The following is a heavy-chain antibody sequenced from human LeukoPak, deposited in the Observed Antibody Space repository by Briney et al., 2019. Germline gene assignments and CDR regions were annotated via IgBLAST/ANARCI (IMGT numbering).Heavy chain of an antibody. Sequence: SETLSPTCTVSGGSISSYYWSWIRQPPGKGLEWVGYIYYSGSTNYNPSLKSRVTISVDTSKKQFSLKLSSVTAADTAVYYCARDVDSPYAFDIWGQGTMGTVSS. J-gene: IGHJ3*02. CDR1: GGSISSYY. CDR2: IYYSGST. CDR3: ARDVDSPYAFDI. V-gene: IGHV4-59*01. D-gene: IGHD2-15*01.